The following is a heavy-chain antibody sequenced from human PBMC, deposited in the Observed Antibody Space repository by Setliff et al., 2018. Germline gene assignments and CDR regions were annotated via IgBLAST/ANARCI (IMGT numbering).Heavy chain of an antibody. J-gene: IGHJ4*02. D-gene: IGHD6-13*01. V-gene: IGHV1-69*10. CDR3: ARAYSSSWYVWSWTFDY. CDR1: GGTFSSYA. CDR2: IIPILGIA. Sequence: GASVKVSCKASGGTFSSYAISWVRQAPGQGLEWMGGIIPILGIANYAQKFQGRVTITADKSTSTAYMELSSLRSEDTAVYYCARAYSSSWYVWSWTFDYWGQGTLVTVSS.